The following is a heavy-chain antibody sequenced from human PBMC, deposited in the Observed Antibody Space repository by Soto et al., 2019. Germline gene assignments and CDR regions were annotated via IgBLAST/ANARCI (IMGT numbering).Heavy chain of an antibody. D-gene: IGHD3-22*01. CDR2: IYYSGST. Sequence: SETLSLTCTVSGGSISSGGYYWSWIRQHPGKGLEWIGYIYYSGSTYYNPSLKSRVTISVDTSKNQFSLKLSSVTAADKAVYYCARDRLYYDSSGYSSLIDYWGQGTLVTVSS. CDR3: ARDRLYYDSSGYSSLIDY. J-gene: IGHJ4*02. CDR1: GGSISSGGYY. V-gene: IGHV4-31*03.